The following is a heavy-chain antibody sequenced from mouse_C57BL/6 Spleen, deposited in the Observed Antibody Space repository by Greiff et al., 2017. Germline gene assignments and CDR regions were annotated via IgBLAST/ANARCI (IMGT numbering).Heavy chain of an antibody. J-gene: IGHJ2*01. CDR1: GYSITSGYY. V-gene: IGHV3-6*01. CDR3: ARGGYYGSSAYFDY. CDR2: ISYDGSN. D-gene: IGHD1-1*01. Sequence: ESGPGLVKPSQSLSLTCSVTGYSITSGYYWNWIRQFPGNKLEWMGYISYDGSNNYNPSLKNRISITRDTSKNQFFLKLNSVTTEDTATYYCARGGYYGSSAYFDYWGQGTTLTVSS.